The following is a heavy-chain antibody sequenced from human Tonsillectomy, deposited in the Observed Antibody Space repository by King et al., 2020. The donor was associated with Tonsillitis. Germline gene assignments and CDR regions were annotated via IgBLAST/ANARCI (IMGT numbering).Heavy chain of an antibody. CDR2: IYHSGST. J-gene: IGHJ4*02. V-gene: IGHV4-38-2*02. CDR1: GYSISSGYY. D-gene: IGHD3-3*01. CDR3: ARDISRVYYDFWSAYAPLDY. Sequence: QLQESGPGLVKPSETLSLTCTVSGYSISSGYYWGWIRQPPGKGLEWIGSIYHSGSTYYNPSLKSRVTISVDTSKNQFSLKLSSVTAADTAVYYCARDISRVYYDFWSAYAPLDYWGQGTLVTVSS.